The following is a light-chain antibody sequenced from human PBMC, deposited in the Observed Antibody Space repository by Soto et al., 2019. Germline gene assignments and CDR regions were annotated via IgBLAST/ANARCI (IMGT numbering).Light chain of an antibody. CDR2: STN. Sequence: QAVVTQEPSFSVSPGRTVTLTCGLSSGSVSTSYYPSWYQQTPGPAPRTLIYSTNTRSSGVPDRFSGSILGNKAALTITGAQADDEADYYCVLYMGSGIPGVFGTGTKLTVL. J-gene: IGLJ1*01. V-gene: IGLV8-61*01. CDR3: VLYMGSGIPGV. CDR1: SGSVSTSYY.